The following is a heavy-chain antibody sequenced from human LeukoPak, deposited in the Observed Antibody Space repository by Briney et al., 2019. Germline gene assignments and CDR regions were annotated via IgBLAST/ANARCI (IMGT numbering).Heavy chain of an antibody. CDR3: ARGDSYVQIDY. D-gene: IGHD2-21*02. CDR2: MYYSGST. V-gene: IGHV4-39*01. J-gene: IGHJ4*02. Sequence: SETLSLTCTVSGGSISRRSYYWGWIRQPPGKGLEWIGSMYYSGSTNYSPSLKSRVTISVDTSKNQFSLKLSSVTVADTAVYYCARGDSYVQIDYWGQGTLVTVSS. CDR1: GGSISRRSYY.